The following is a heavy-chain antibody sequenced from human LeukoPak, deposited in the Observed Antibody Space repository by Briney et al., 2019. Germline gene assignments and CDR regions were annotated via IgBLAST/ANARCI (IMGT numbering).Heavy chain of an antibody. V-gene: IGHV3-21*01. J-gene: IGHJ6*03. CDR3: ARDPYSGSYGDSYYYYMDV. CDR1: GFTFSDYA. CDR2: ITSSSTYT. D-gene: IGHD1-26*01. Sequence: PGRSLRLSCAASGFTFSDYAMHWVRQAPGKGLEWVSSITSSSTYTFYADSVKGRFTISRDNAKNSLYLQMNSLRAEDAAVYYCARDPYSGSYGDSYYYYMDVWGKGTTVTISS.